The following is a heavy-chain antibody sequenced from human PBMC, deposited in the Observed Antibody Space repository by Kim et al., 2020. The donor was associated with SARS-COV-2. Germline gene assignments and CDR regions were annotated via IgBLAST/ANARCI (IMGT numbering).Heavy chain of an antibody. J-gene: IGHJ6*02. CDR1: GFTFSSYG. CDR2: ISYDGSNK. CDR3: AKDSIYCSGGSCYSYFSMDV. Sequence: GGSLRLSCAASGFTFSSYGMHWVRQAPGKGLEWVAVISYDGSNKYYADSVKGRFTISRDNSKNTLYLQMNSLRAEDTAMYYCAKDSIYCSGGSCYSYFSMDVWGQGTTVTVSS. D-gene: IGHD2-15*01. V-gene: IGHV3-30*18.